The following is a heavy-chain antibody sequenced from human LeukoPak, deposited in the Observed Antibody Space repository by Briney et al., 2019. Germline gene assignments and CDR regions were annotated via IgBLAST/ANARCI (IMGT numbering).Heavy chain of an antibody. J-gene: IGHJ4*02. CDR3: ARDGSDNWGLFDY. CDR2: HHYTGRT. CDR1: VCSISGSSYC. V-gene: IGHV4-39*07. D-gene: IGHD1-1*01. Sequence: SEALSLTCTVCVCSISGSSYCWVGTPQPPGEGPERIGSHHYTGRTYGNPSLNSRVTISLDTSKNQFSLKLTSVTAADTAVYYCARDGSDNWGLFDYWGRGTLVTVSS.